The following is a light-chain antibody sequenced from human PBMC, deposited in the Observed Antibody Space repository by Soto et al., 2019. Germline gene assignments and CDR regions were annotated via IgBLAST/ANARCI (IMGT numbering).Light chain of an antibody. CDR1: ESIRTF. Sequence: EIVLTQSPATLSLSPGERATLSCRASESIRTFLAWYQQKPGQAPRLLIYGASNRATGIPARFSGSGSGADFSLTISSLEPEDFAVYYCQQRSNWPPYTFGQGTKLESK. CDR2: GAS. CDR3: QQRSNWPPYT. J-gene: IGKJ2*01. V-gene: IGKV3-11*01.